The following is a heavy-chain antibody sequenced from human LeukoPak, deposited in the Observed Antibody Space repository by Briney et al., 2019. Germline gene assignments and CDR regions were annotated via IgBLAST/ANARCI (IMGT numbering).Heavy chain of an antibody. CDR1: GGSIDSGDDY. CDR2: IHYTGST. J-gene: IGHJ5*02. V-gene: IGHV4-39*07. Sequence: SETLSLTCTVSGGSIDSGDDYWGWVRQPPGKGLECIASIHYTGSTYHDPSLKSRVTLSVDTSKNQFSLNLYSVTAADTAIYYCARHPIERSLGGVPDWFDPWGQGTLVTVSS. D-gene: IGHD3-3*01. CDR3: ARHPIERSLGGVPDWFDP.